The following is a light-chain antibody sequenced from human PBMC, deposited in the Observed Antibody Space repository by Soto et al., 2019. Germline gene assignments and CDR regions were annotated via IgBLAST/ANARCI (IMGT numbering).Light chain of an antibody. CDR1: QSISSY. V-gene: IGKV1-6*01. CDR2: GAS. Sequence: IQMTQSPSSLSASVGDRVTITFLASQSISSYLNWYQQKPGKAPKVLIYGASNLQSGVPSRFSGSASGTDFTLTISSLQPEDFATYYCLQDYTYPWKFGQGTKVDIK. CDR3: LQDYTYPWK. J-gene: IGKJ1*01.